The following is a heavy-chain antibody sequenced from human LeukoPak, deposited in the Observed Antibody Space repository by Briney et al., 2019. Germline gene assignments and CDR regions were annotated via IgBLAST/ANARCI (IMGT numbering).Heavy chain of an antibody. D-gene: IGHD1-26*01. Sequence: SETLPLTCTVSGGSITGYYWVWIRQPPGKGLEWIGYIYYSGSTKYNPSLKSRVIISVDTSKNQFSLKLSSVTAADTAVYYCARLGVGATTIDYWGQGTLVTVSS. CDR3: ARLGVGATTIDY. CDR1: GGSITGYY. V-gene: IGHV4-59*01. J-gene: IGHJ4*02. CDR2: IYYSGST.